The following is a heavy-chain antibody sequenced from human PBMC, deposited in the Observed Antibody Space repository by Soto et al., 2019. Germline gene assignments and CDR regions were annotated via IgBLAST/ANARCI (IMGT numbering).Heavy chain of an antibody. CDR2: IDPSDSYT. CDR3: ARANMGYSYGYDYYYGMDV. J-gene: IGHJ6*02. CDR1: GYSFTSYW. Sequence: GESLKISCKGSGYSFTSYWISWVRQMPGKGLEWMGRIDPSDSYTNYSPSFQGHVTISADKSISTAYLQWSSLKASDTAMYYCARANMGYSYGYDYYYGMDVWGQGTTVTVSS. V-gene: IGHV5-10-1*01. D-gene: IGHD5-18*01.